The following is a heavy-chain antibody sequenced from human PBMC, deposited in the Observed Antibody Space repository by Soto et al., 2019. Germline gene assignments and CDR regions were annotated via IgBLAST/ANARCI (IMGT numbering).Heavy chain of an antibody. CDR3: ARGRGVVGPAANPDYYYYMDV. D-gene: IGHD2-2*01. CDR2: MNPNSGNT. Sequence: RIEWMGWMNPNSGNTGYAQKFQGRVTMTRNTSISTAYMELSSLRSEDTAVYYCARGRGVVGPAANPDYYYYMDVWGKGTTVS. V-gene: IGHV1-8*01. J-gene: IGHJ6*03.